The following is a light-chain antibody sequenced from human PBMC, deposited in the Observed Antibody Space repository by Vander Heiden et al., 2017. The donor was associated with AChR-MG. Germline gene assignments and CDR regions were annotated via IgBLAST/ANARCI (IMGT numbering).Light chain of an antibody. CDR1: SSDVGGYNY. V-gene: IGLV2-14*03. CDR2: DVS. J-gene: IGLJ2*01. CDR3: SSYTSSSTLVV. Sequence: QSALTQLASVSASPAPPITISCTATSSDVGGYNYVSWYQQHPGKAPKLMIYDVSNRPSGVSNRFSGSKSGNTASLTISGLQAEDEADYYCSSYTSSSTLVVFGGGTKLTVL.